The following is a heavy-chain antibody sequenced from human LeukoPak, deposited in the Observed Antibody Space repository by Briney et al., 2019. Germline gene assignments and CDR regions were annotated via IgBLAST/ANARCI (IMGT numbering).Heavy chain of an antibody. CDR1: GFTFSNSA. V-gene: IGHV3-23*01. CDR3: TKSGSSRFDP. D-gene: IGHD1-26*01. J-gene: IGHJ5*02. CDR2: FSGSGGST. Sequence: GGSLRLSWAASGFTFSNSAMSWVRQAPGKGLEWVSSFSGSGGSTYYADSVKGRFTISRDNSKNTLYLQMNSLRAEDTAIYYCTKSGSSRFDPWGQGTLVTVSS.